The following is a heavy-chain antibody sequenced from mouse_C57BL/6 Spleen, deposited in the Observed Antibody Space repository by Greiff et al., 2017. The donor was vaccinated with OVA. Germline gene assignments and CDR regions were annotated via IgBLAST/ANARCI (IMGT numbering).Heavy chain of an antibody. CDR3: ARPSMNYYAMDY. CDR2: ISNLAYSI. D-gene: IGHD2-3*01. J-gene: IGHJ4*01. CDR1: GFTFSDYG. Sequence: EVQGVESGGGLVQPGGSLKLSCAASGFTFSDYGMAWVRQAPRKGPEWVAFISNLAYSIYYADTVTGRFTISRENAKNTLYLEMSSLRSEDTAMYYCARPSMNYYAMDYWGQGTSVTVSS. V-gene: IGHV5-15*01.